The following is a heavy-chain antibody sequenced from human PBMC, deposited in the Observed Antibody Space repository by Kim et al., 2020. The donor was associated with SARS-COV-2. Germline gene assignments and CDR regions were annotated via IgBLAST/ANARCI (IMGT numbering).Heavy chain of an antibody. J-gene: IGHJ6*03. V-gene: IGHV4-59*08. CDR1: GGSISSYY. CDR2: IYYSGST. CDR3: ARLVFYYYYMDV. Sequence: SETLSLTCTVSGGSISSYYWSWIRQPPGKGLEWIGYIYYSGSTNYNPSLKSRVTISVDTSKNQFSLKLSSVTAADTAVYYCARLVFYYYYMDVWGKGTTVTVSS.